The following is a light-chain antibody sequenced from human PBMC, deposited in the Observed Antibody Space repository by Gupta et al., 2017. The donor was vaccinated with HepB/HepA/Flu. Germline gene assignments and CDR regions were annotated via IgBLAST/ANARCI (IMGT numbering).Light chain of an antibody. Sequence: SVLTQPPSASGPPGQRFTISCSGSNSNIGSNPINWYQQLPGTAPRLLIFSNNLRPSGIADRFSGSKSGTSASLAISGLQSEDEADYYCAAWDDSLNGVVFGGGTKLTVL. CDR3: AAWDDSLNGVV. J-gene: IGLJ2*01. CDR2: SNN. V-gene: IGLV1-44*01. CDR1: NSNIGSNP.